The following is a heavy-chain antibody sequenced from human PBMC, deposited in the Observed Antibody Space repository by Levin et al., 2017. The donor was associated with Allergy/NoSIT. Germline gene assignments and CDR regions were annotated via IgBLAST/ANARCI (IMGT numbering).Heavy chain of an antibody. D-gene: IGHD3-22*01. CDR3: ARDAYYDSSGYYYYDY. Sequence: SETLSLTCTVSGGSVSSGSYYWSWIRQPPGKGLEWIGYIYYSGSTNYNPSLKSRVTISVDTSKNQFSLKLSSVTAADTAVYYCARDAYYDSSGYYYYDYWGQGTLVTVSS. V-gene: IGHV4-61*01. CDR2: IYYSGST. CDR1: GGSVSSGSYY. J-gene: IGHJ4*02.